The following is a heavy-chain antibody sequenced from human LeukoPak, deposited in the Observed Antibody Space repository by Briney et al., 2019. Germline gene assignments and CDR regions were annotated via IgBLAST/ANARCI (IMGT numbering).Heavy chain of an antibody. D-gene: IGHD4-17*01. J-gene: IGHJ3*02. CDR1: GGSISSYY. CDR2: IYYSGST. CDR3: ARPLTPLRRHDAFGI. Sequence: PSETLSLTCTVSGGSISSYYWSWIRQPPGKGLEWIGYIYYSGSTNYNPSLKSRVTISVDTSKNQFSLKLSSVTAADTAVYYCARPLTPLRRHDAFGIWGQGTMVTVSS. V-gene: IGHV4-59*08.